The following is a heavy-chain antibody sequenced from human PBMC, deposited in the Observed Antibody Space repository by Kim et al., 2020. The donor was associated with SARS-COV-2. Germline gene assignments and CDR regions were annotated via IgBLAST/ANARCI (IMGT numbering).Heavy chain of an antibody. D-gene: IGHD2-2*03. CDR1: GYTFTSYG. J-gene: IGHJ4*02. CDR2: ISAYNGNT. Sequence: ASVKVSCKASGYTFTSYGISWVRQAPGQGLEWMGWISAYNGNTNYAQKLQGRVTMTTDTSTSTAYMELRSLRSDDTAVYYCASFLDNRSLARPFDYWGQGTLVTVSS. V-gene: IGHV1-18*04. CDR3: ASFLDNRSLARPFDY.